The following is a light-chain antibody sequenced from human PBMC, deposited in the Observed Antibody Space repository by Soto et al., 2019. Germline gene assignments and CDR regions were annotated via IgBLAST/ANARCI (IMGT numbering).Light chain of an antibody. V-gene: IGKV3-20*01. CDR3: QQYSRAQLT. J-gene: IGKJ1*01. Sequence: EIVLTQSPGTLSLSPGERATLYCRARLSVSSNYLAWYQQKPGQAPRLLIYGASSRATGAPDRFRGSGSGTDFSLTISSLEPEDFAVYYCQQYSRAQLTWGQGTEV. CDR1: LSVSSNY. CDR2: GAS.